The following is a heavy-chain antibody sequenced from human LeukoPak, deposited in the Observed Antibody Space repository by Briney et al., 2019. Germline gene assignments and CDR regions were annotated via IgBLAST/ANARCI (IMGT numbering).Heavy chain of an antibody. V-gene: IGHV4-59*12. Sequence: PSETLSLTCTVSGASISGYYWSWIRQPPGKGLEWIGFVYYSGSTNYSPSLKSRATISIDTSKNQFSLKLSSVTAADTAVYYCARDSGSYDPIYYYYGMDVWGQGTTVTVSS. J-gene: IGHJ6*02. CDR1: GASISGYY. CDR3: ARDSGSYDPIYYYYGMDV. CDR2: VYYSGST. D-gene: IGHD1-26*01.